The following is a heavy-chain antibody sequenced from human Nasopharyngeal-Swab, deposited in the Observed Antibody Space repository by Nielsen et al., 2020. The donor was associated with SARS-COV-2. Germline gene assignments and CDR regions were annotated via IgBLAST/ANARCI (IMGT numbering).Heavy chain of an antibody. CDR3: MRVFGGGYGSGTYYPDY. CDR1: GYTFNTYG. CDR2: ISPYNGNK. J-gene: IGHJ4*02. D-gene: IGHD3-10*01. V-gene: IGHV1-18*04. Sequence: ASVKVSCKTSGYTFNTYGITWVRQAPGQGLEWMGWISPYNGNKNYAEKFQGRLTLTTDTSTNTAYLELRTLRSDDTAVYYCMRVFGGGYGSGTYYPDYWGQGSLITVAS.